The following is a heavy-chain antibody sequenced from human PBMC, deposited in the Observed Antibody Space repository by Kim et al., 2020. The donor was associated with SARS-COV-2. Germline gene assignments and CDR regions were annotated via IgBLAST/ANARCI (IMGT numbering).Heavy chain of an antibody. D-gene: IGHD2-15*01. CDR3: ARVKGGSPWLISGWFDP. J-gene: IGHJ5*02. Sequence: SETLSLTCAVSGGSISSGGYSWSWIRQPPGKGLEWIGYIYHSGSTYYNPSLKSRVTISVDRSKNQFSLKLSSVTAADTAVYYCARVKGGSPWLISGWFDPWGQGTLVTVSS. CDR1: GGSISSGGYS. CDR2: IYHSGST. V-gene: IGHV4-30-2*01.